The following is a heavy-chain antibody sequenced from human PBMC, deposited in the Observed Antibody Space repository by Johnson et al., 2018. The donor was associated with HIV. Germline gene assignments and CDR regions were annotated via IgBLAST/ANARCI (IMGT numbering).Heavy chain of an antibody. D-gene: IGHD1-26*01. CDR1: GFNFDDYG. V-gene: IGHV3-NL1*01. J-gene: IGHJ3*02. CDR3: AKNSEVWELLPVDGFDT. CDR2: IYSGGST. Sequence: QVQLVESGGGVVQPGRSLRLSCAASGFNFDDYGMTWVRQAPGKGLEWVSVIYSGGSTYYADSVKGRFTISRDNSKNTLYLQMNSLRADDTALFYCAKNSEVWELLPVDGFDTWGQGTLITVSS.